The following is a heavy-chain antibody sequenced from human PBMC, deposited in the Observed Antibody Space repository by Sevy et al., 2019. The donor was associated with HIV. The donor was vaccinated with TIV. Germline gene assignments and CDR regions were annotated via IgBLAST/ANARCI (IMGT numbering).Heavy chain of an antibody. CDR1: GLTFSNYA. CDR3: ARASHMITFGGVIVIDGIDY. V-gene: IGHV3-30*09. J-gene: IGHJ4*02. Sequence: GGSLRLSCAASGLTFSNYAIHWVRQAPGKGLEWVAVISYDGSNKDYADSVKGRFAISRDNSKNTLYLQMNSLRGEDTAVYYCARASHMITFGGVIVIDGIDYWGQGTLVTVSS. CDR2: ISYDGSNK. D-gene: IGHD3-16*02.